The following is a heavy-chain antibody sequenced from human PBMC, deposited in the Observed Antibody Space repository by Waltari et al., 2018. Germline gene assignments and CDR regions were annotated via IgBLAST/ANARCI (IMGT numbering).Heavy chain of an antibody. Sequence: QVQLVQSGAEVKKPGSSVKVSCKASVATFSSYVITWVRQAPGQGLEWMGGIIPVLGTTNYAQKFQGRVTISTDVSTTTAYIDLSRLRSDDTAVYYCARVAAAVVVDYWGQGTLVTVSS. D-gene: IGHD6-13*01. CDR2: IIPVLGTT. CDR1: VATFSSYV. CDR3: ARVAAAVVVDY. J-gene: IGHJ4*02. V-gene: IGHV1-69*05.